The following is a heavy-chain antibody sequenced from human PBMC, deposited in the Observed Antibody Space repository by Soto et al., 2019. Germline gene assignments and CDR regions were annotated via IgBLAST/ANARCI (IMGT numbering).Heavy chain of an antibody. Sequence: PSETLSLTCTVSGGSISSTGYCWAWIRQPPGKGLEWIGCIYYSGSTYYNPSLKSRVTISADTSKNQFSLKLSSVTAADTAVYYCARTDYTNGPEDAFDIWGQGTMVTVSS. CDR1: GGSISSTGYC. CDR2: IYYSGST. CDR3: ARTDYTNGPEDAFDI. D-gene: IGHD4-4*01. J-gene: IGHJ3*02. V-gene: IGHV4-39*07.